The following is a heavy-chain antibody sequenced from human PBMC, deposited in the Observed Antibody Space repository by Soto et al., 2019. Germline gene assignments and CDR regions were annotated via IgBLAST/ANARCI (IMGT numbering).Heavy chain of an antibody. J-gene: IGHJ5*02. CDR2: INHTGGT. Sequence: PSETLSLTCTVSGDSVSRYYWNWVRQPPGKGLEWIGEINHTGGTHYNPSLKSRVTMSVDTSRNQFSLRLSSVTAADTAIYYCATRITVFGLLIPPFDPWGQGTQVTVSS. CDR1: GDSVSRYY. V-gene: IGHV4-34*01. D-gene: IGHD3-3*01. CDR3: ATRITVFGLLIPPFDP.